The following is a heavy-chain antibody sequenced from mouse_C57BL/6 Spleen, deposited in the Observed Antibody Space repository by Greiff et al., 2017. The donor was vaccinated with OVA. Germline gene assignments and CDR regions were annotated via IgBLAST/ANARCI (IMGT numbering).Heavy chain of an antibody. CDR1: GYTFTSYW. V-gene: IGHV1-64*01. J-gene: IGHJ2*01. D-gene: IGHD2-10*01. CDR2: IHPNSGST. Sequence: QVQLKQPGAELVKPGASVKLSCKASGYTFTSYWMHWVKQRPGQGLEWIGMIHPNSGSTNYNEKFKSKATLTVDKSSSTAYMQLSSLTSEDSAVYYCARAYYGNYGYFDYWGQGTTLTVSS. CDR3: ARAYYGNYGYFDY.